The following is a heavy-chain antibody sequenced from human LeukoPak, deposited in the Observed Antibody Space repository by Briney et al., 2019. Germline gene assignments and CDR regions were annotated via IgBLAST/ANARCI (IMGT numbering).Heavy chain of an antibody. J-gene: IGHJ4*02. CDR3: TKDRSYGRSYFDY. CDR2: IYSGGST. V-gene: IGHV3-66*02. Sequence: GGSLRLSCAASGFTVSSNYMTWVRQAPGKGLEWVSVIYSGGSTYYADSVKGRFTISRDNSKNTLYLQMNSLRIEDTAVYYCTKDRSYGRSYFDYWGQGTLVTVAS. D-gene: IGHD5-18*01. CDR1: GFTVSSNY.